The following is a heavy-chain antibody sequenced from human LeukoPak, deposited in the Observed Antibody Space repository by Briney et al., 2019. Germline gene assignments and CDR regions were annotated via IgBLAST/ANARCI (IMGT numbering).Heavy chain of an antibody. V-gene: IGHV3-33*01. J-gene: IGHJ4*02. CDR3: ASGYGWLSSN. Sequence: GTSLRLSCAASGFTFGSTGMHWVRLPPGKGLEWVALLRYDGITKYYAESVQGRFTISGDISKSTLYLEMNSLRAEDTAVYYCASGYGWLSSNWGRGTLVTVSS. D-gene: IGHD3-9*01. CDR1: GFTFGSTG. CDR2: LRYDGITK.